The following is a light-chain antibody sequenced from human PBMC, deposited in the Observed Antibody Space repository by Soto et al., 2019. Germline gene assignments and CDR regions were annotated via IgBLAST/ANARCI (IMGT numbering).Light chain of an antibody. V-gene: IGKV3-15*01. J-gene: IGKJ5*01. CDR2: GAS. CDR3: QQYNKWPIT. Sequence: EIVLTQSPASLSVSPGERATLSCRASQSVNNLLAWYQQKPGRPPRLLIYGASTRATGIPARFSGSGSGTEFTLSISILQSEDFAVYYCQQYNKWPITFGLGTRLE. CDR1: QSVNNL.